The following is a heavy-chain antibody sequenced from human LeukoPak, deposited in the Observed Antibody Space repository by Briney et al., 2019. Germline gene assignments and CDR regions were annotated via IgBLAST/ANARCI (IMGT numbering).Heavy chain of an antibody. CDR3: ARLSGDPQFFGVVTFFDY. D-gene: IGHD3-3*01. V-gene: IGHV1-18*01. CDR2: ISAYNGNT. CDR1: GYTFTSYG. Sequence: ASVKVPCKASGYTFTSYGISWVRQAPGQGLELMGWISAYNGNTNYAQKLQGRVTMTTDTSTSTAYMELRSLRSDDTALYYCARLSGDPQFFGVVTFFDYWGQGTLVTVSS. J-gene: IGHJ4*02.